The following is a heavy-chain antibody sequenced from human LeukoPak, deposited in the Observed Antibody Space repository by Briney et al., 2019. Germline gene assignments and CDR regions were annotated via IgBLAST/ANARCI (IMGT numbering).Heavy chain of an antibody. CDR1: GFTFSSYG. CDR2: IWFDGSNK. CDR3: ARPDYDSSGYADY. V-gene: IGHV3-33*01. J-gene: IGHJ4*02. D-gene: IGHD3-22*01. Sequence: GRSLRLSCAASGFTFSSYGMHWVRQAPGKGLEWVAVIWFDGSNKYYADSVKGRFTISRDNSKNTLYLQMNSLRGEDPAVYYCARPDYDSSGYADYWGQGTLVTVSS.